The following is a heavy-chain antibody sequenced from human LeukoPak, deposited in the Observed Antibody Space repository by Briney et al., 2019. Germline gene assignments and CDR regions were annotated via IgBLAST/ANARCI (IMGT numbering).Heavy chain of an antibody. J-gene: IGHJ4*02. CDR3: AKEAYCGGDCYFDY. CDR2: IFSGGGT. V-gene: IGHV3-66*01. CDR1: GFTVSANY. D-gene: IGHD2-21*02. Sequence: QPGGSLRLSCAASGFTVSANYMTWVRQAPGKGLEWVSVIFSGGGTYYADSVKGRFTISRDSSKNTLYLQMNSLRAEDTAVYSCAKEAYCGGDCYFDYWGQGTLVTVSS.